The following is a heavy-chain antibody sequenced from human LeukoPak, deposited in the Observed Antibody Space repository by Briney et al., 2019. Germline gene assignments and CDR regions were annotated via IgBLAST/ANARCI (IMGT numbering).Heavy chain of an antibody. D-gene: IGHD1-1*01. CDR1: GVSISSSSYY. CDR3: ARDFAYGMMGFDI. V-gene: IGHV4-39*07. J-gene: IGHJ3*02. CDR2: IYYSGST. Sequence: PSETLSLTCTVSGVSISSSSYYWGWIRQPPGKGLEWIGSIYYSGSTYYNPSLKSRVTISVDTSKNQFSLKLSSVTAADTAVYYCARDFAYGMMGFDIWGQGTMVTVSS.